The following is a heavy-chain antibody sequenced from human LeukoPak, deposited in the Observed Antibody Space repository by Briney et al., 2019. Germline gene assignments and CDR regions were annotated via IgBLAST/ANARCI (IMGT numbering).Heavy chain of an antibody. Sequence: GGSLRLSCAASGFTFTNHWMSWVRQAPGKGLEWVANINQAGSQIYYADSVKGRFTISRDNAKNSLYLQMNSLRAEDTAVYYCARVGDYDILTGITDLVGMDVWGQGTTVTVSS. D-gene: IGHD3-9*01. V-gene: IGHV3-7*01. J-gene: IGHJ6*02. CDR3: ARVGDYDILTGITDLVGMDV. CDR1: GFTFTNHW. CDR2: INQAGSQI.